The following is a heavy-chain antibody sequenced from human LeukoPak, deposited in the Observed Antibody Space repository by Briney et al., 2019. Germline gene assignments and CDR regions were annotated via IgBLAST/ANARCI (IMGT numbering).Heavy chain of an antibody. CDR3: AKEAVGFDFDY. J-gene: IGHJ4*02. Sequence: GGSLRLSCAASGFSFSIYSLNWVRQAPGKGLEWVSVIYSSGSTYYADSVKGRFTISRDNSKNTLYLQMNSLRAEDTAVYYCAKEAVGFDFDYWGQGTLVTVSS. V-gene: IGHV3-53*01. CDR1: GFSFSIYS. CDR2: IYSSGST. D-gene: IGHD6-25*01.